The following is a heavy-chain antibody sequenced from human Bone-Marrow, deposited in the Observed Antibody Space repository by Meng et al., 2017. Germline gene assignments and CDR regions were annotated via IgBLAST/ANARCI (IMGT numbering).Heavy chain of an antibody. D-gene: IGHD1-26*01. Sequence: QVQLQEAGSGLVKASGTLSLACAVSGGSISSSNWWSWVRQPPGKGLEWIGEIYHSGSTNYNPSLKSRVTISVDKSKNQFSLKLSSVTAADTAVYYCARVLGSGSYPDYWGQGTLVTVSS. V-gene: IGHV4-4*02. CDR1: GGSISSSNW. J-gene: IGHJ4*02. CDR2: IYHSGST. CDR3: ARVLGSGSYPDY.